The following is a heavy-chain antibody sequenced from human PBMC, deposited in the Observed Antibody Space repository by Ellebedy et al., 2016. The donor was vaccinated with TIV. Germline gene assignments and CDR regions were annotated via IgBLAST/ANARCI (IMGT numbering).Heavy chain of an antibody. CDR3: ARQLTNYYGSGSHYMVFDY. V-gene: IGHV4-34*01. J-gene: IGHJ4*02. CDR1: GGSFSGYY. CDR2: INHSGST. D-gene: IGHD3-10*01. Sequence: SETLSLTCAVYGGSFSGYYWSWIRQPPGKGLEWIGEINHSGSTNYNPSLKSRVTISVDTSKNQFSLKLSSVTAADTAVYYCARQLTNYYGSGSHYMVFDYWGQGTLVTVSS.